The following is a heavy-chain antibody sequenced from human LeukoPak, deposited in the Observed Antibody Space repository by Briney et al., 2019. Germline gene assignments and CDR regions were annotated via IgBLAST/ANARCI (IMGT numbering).Heavy chain of an antibody. V-gene: IGHV1-8*02. Sequence: GSSVKVSCKASGGTFSSYAISWVRQAPGQGLEWMGWMNPNSGNTGYAQKFQGRVTMTRNTSISTAYMELSSLRSEDTAVYYCARGKGAAAANNAFDIWGQGTMVTVSS. CDR1: GGTFSSYA. CDR3: ARGKGAAAANNAFDI. D-gene: IGHD6-13*01. J-gene: IGHJ3*02. CDR2: MNPNSGNT.